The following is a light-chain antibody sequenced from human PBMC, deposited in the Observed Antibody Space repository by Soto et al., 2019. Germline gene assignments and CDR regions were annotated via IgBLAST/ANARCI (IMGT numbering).Light chain of an antibody. V-gene: IGLV1-44*01. CDR3: STWDDSLNGPV. J-gene: IGLJ2*01. CDR2: TDN. Sequence: QSVLSQPPSASGAPGQMIFISCSRSSANVGTNTVNWYQHLPGTAPRLLIHTDNQRSSGVPDRFSGSKSATVASLAISGLQSDDGADYYCSTWDDSLNGPVFGGGTQLTVL. CDR1: SANVGTNT.